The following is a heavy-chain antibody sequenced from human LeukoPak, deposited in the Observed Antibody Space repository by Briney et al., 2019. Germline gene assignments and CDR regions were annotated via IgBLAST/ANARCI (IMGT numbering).Heavy chain of an antibody. D-gene: IGHD2-2*01. J-gene: IGHJ4*02. V-gene: IGHV3-48*04. CDR2: ISSSSSTI. Sequence: GGSLRLSCAASGFTFSSYIMNGVRQAPGEGLEWGSYISSSSSTIYYADSVKGRFTLSRDNAKNSLYLQMNSLRAEDTAVYYCASTGRYCTSTSCSNYFHYWGQGTLVTVSS. CDR3: ASTGRYCTSTSCSNYFHY. CDR1: GFTFSSYI.